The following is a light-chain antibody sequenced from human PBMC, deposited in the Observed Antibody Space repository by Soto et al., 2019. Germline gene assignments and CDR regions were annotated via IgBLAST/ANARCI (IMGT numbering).Light chain of an antibody. CDR1: QSLTNY. J-gene: IGKJ1*01. V-gene: IGKV3-20*01. CDR3: QQYGSTTRT. Sequence: EIVLTQSPGTLSLSPGEGATLSCRASQSLTNYLAWYQHKPGQAPRLLIYGASSRATGIPDRFSGSGSGTDFTLTISRLEPEDFAVYYCQQYGSTTRTFGQGTKVDIK. CDR2: GAS.